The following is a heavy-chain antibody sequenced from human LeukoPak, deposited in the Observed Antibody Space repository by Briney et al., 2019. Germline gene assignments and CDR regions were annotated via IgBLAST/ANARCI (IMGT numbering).Heavy chain of an antibody. CDR1: GGSFSGYY. CDR2: INHSGST. Sequence: SETLSLTCAVYGGSFSGYYWSWIRQPPGKGLEWIGEINHSGSTNYNPSLKSRVTISVDTSKNQFSLKLSSVTAADTAVYYCARAYSGSYGGYYYYYMDVWGKGTTVTVSS. D-gene: IGHD1-26*01. CDR3: ARAYSGSYGGYYYYYMDV. J-gene: IGHJ6*03. V-gene: IGHV4-34*01.